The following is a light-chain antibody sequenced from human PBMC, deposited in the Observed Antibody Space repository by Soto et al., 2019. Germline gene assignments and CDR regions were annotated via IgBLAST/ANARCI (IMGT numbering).Light chain of an antibody. Sequence: DIQMTQSPSSLSASVGDRVTITCRASQSIRYYLNWYQQKPGKAPKLLIHAASSLQSGVTSRFSGSGSGTDFTLTISSLQPEDCATYYCQQSYSTPQITFGQGTKVEIK. CDR3: QQSYSTPQIT. CDR2: AAS. J-gene: IGKJ2*01. V-gene: IGKV1-39*01. CDR1: QSIRYY.